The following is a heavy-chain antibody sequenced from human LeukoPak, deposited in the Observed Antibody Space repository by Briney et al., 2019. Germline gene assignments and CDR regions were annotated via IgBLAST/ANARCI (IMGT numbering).Heavy chain of an antibody. CDR1: GFTFSIYA. Sequence: RGSLRLSCAASGFTFSIYAMTWVRQAPGKGLEWVSAISSSGGSTYYADSVQGRFTISRDNPKNTLYLQMNSLRAEDTAVYYCAGGPPTVIHYLGHWGQGTLVTVSS. V-gene: IGHV3-23*01. CDR2: ISSSGGST. J-gene: IGHJ4*02. CDR3: AGGPPTVIHYLGH. D-gene: IGHD4-17*01.